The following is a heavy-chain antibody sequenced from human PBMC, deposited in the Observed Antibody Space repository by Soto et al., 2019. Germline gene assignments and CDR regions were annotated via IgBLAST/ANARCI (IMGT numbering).Heavy chain of an antibody. CDR2: ISYDGSNK. CDR3: AKVYSSSWYVSHFDY. V-gene: IGHV3-30-3*01. D-gene: IGHD6-13*01. J-gene: IGHJ4*02. CDR1: GFNLSTYA. Sequence: GGSLRLSCVASGFNLSTYAMHWVRQAPGKGLEWVEVISYDGSNKYYADSVKGRFTISRDNSKNTLYLQMNSLRAEDTAVYYCAKVYSSSWYVSHFDYWGQGTLVTVSS.